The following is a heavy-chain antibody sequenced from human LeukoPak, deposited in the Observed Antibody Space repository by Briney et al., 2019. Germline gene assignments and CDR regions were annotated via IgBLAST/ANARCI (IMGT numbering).Heavy chain of an antibody. Sequence: PSETLSLTCAVYGGSFSGYYWSWIRQPPGKGLEWIGEINHSGSTNYNPSLKSRVTISVVTSKNQFSLRLSSVTAADTAVYYCARRPSHSSSWYIDYWGQGTLVTVSS. CDR3: ARRPSHSSSWYIDY. V-gene: IGHV4-34*01. D-gene: IGHD6-13*01. CDR1: GGSFSGYY. CDR2: INHSGST. J-gene: IGHJ4*02.